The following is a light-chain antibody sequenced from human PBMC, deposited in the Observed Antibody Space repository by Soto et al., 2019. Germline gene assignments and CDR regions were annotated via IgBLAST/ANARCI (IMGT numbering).Light chain of an antibody. V-gene: IGKV1-39*01. CDR3: EQSYSTPLT. CDR2: AAS. CDR1: QSISSY. Sequence: DSQMTQSPSSLSASVGDRVTITCRASQSISSYLNWYQQKPGKAPKLLIYAASGVQSGVPSRFSGSGSGTDFTLTSSRLQPEDFATYYCEQSYSTPLTFGGGTKVEIK. J-gene: IGKJ4*01.